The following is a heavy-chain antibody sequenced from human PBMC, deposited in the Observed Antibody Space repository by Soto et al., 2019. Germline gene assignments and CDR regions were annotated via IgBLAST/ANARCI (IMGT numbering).Heavy chain of an antibody. Sequence: QVQLLQSGAEVKKPGSSVKVSCKASGGTFTTHAFNWVRQAPGHGLEWVGGIIPIFGTPNYAQKFQGRVTITADGSTSTVYMELSSLTSEDTAVYYCARDLEFRDGNISHLDYWGQGTLVTVSS. CDR2: IIPIFGTP. V-gene: IGHV1-69*01. J-gene: IGHJ4*02. CDR3: ARDLEFRDGNISHLDY. D-gene: IGHD3-10*01. CDR1: GGTFTTHA.